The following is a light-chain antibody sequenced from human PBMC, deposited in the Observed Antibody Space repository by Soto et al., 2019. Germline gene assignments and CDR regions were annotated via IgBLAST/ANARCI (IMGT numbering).Light chain of an antibody. V-gene: IGLV2-8*01. Sequence: QAVLTQPPSASGSPGQSVTISCTGTSSDVGGYNYVSWYQQHPGKAPKLMIYEVSKWPSGVPDRFSGSKSGNTASLTVSGLQAEDEADYYCRSYAGIYNLVVFGGGTKLT. CDR3: RSYAGIYNLVV. J-gene: IGLJ2*01. CDR2: EVS. CDR1: SSDVGGYNY.